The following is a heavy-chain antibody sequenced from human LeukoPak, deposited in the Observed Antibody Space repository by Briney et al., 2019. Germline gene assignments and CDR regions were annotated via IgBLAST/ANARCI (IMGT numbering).Heavy chain of an antibody. CDR1: RFTFSDYR. D-gene: IGHD3-9*01. CDR3: ARASYYDILTGYYPLDY. J-gene: IGHJ4*02. CDR2: IYSGGST. V-gene: IGHV3-53*01. Sequence: GGSLRLSCVASRFTFSDYRMTWVRQAPGKGLEWVSVIYSGGSTYYADSVKGRFTISRDNSKNMLYLQMNSLRAEDTAVYYCARASYYDILTGYYPLDYWGQGTLVTVSS.